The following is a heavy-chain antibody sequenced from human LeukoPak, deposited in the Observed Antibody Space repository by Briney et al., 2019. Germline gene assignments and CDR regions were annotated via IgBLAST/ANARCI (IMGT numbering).Heavy chain of an antibody. CDR3: ARDPVNYDFWSGYYFDY. J-gene: IGHJ4*02. V-gene: IGHV1-2*02. Sequence: ASVKLSCKASGYTFTGYYMHWVRQAPGQGLEWMGWINPNSGGTNYAQKFQGRVTMTRDTSISTAYMELSRLRSDDTAVYYCARDPVNYDFWSGYYFDYWGQGTLVTVSS. CDR2: INPNSGGT. CDR1: GYTFTGYY. D-gene: IGHD3-3*01.